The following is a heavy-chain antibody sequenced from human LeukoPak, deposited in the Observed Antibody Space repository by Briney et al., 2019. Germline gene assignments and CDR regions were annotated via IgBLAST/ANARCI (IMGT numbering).Heavy chain of an antibody. J-gene: IGHJ6*03. Sequence: GGSLRLSCAASGFTFSSYEMNWVRQAPGKGLEWVSYISSSGSTIYYADSVKGRFTISRDNAKNSLYLQMNGLRAEDTAVYYCARGSVVGISPSPFVHSYYYMDVWGKGTTVTVSS. D-gene: IGHD2-15*01. CDR3: ARGSVVGISPSPFVHSYYYMDV. V-gene: IGHV3-48*03. CDR1: GFTFSSYE. CDR2: ISSSGSTI.